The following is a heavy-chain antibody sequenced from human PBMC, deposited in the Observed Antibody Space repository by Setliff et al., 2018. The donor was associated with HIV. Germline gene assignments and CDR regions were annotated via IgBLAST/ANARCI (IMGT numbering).Heavy chain of an antibody. CDR3: ARGRYDNSHFYYEVIDY. CDR2: IYVPGIS. D-gene: IGHD3-22*01. CDR1: GGSISSYY. Sequence: SETLSLTCTVSGGSISSYYWSWIRQPPGKGLEWIGYIYVPGISNYNPSLKSRVTISADTSKNQFSLKLSSVTAADTAVYYCARGRYDNSHFYYEVIDYWGQGTLVT. V-gene: IGHV4-59*08. J-gene: IGHJ4*02.